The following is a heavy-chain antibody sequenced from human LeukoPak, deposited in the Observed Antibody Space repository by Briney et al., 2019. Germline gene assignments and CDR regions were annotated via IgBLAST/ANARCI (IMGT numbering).Heavy chain of an antibody. D-gene: IGHD2-8*01. J-gene: IGHJ4*02. CDR1: GGTFSSYA. V-gene: IGHV1-69*05. Sequence: SVKVSRKASGGTFSSYAISWVRQAPGQGLEWMGGIIPIFGTANNAQKYQGRVTITTDESTSTAYMELSSLRSEDTAVYYCAREARYCTNGVCYPPYYFDYWGQGTLVTVSS. CDR3: AREARYCTNGVCYPPYYFDY. CDR2: IIPIFGTA.